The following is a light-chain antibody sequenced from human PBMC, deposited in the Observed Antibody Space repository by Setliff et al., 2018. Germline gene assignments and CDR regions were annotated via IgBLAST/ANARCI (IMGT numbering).Light chain of an antibody. J-gene: IGLJ1*01. Sequence: SYELTQPPSVPVAPGKTARITCGGNNIGGKSVNWYQQKPGQAPVLVTYYDSDRPSGIPERFFGSNSGNTVTLTISRVEAGDEADYYCQVWDGGSEHYVFGTGTKGTVL. CDR1: NIGGKS. CDR2: YDS. CDR3: QVWDGGSEHYV. V-gene: IGLV3-21*04.